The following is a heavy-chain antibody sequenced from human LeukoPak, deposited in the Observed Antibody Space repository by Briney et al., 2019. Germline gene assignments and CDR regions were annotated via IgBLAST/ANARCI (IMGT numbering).Heavy chain of an antibody. D-gene: IGHD4-17*01. V-gene: IGHV1-8*03. CDR2: MNPYSGDR. CDR1: GYTFTTYH. CDR3: AITTSLTASGYDY. J-gene: IGHJ4*02. Sequence: ASVKVSCKTSGYTFTTYHINWVRQATGQGLEWLGWMNPYSGDRGYAQKFQGRLSITSDTSISTAYMELSSLRSDDTAVYFCAITTSLTASGYDYWGQGTLVTVSS.